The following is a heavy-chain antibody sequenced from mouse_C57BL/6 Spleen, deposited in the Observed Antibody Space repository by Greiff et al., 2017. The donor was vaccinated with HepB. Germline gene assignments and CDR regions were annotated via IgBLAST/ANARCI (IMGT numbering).Heavy chain of an antibody. D-gene: IGHD4-1*01. V-gene: IGHV5-17*01. CDR3: ATGLGDY. CDR2: ISSGSSTI. J-gene: IGHJ2*01. CDR1: GFTFSDYG. Sequence: EVKLVESGGGLVKPGGSLKLSCAASGFTFSDYGMHWVRQAPEKGLEWVAYISSGSSTIYYADTVKGRFTISRDNARNTLFLQMTSLRSEDTAMYYCATGLGDYWGQGTTLTVSS.